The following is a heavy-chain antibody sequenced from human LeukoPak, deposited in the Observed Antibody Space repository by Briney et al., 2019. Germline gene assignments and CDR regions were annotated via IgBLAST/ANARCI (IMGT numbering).Heavy chain of an antibody. CDR3: ARDLELLLKD. J-gene: IGHJ4*02. V-gene: IGHV1-18*01. D-gene: IGHD1-26*01. CDR2: ITSYNDT. CDR1: GYSFTSYG. Sequence: GESLKISCKGSGYSFTSYGISWVRQAPGQGLEWMGWITSYNDTNYAQKLQGRVTMTTDTSTSTAYMELRSLRSDDTAVYYCARDLELLLKDWGQGTLVTVSS.